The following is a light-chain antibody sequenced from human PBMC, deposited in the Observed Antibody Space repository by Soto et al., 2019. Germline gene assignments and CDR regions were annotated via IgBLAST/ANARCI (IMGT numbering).Light chain of an antibody. Sequence: QSVLTQPASVSGSPGQSITISCTGTSSDVGSYNLVSWYQEHPGKAPKLMIFEVSKRPSGVSNRFSGSKSGNTASLTISGLQAEDEADYYCCTYAGGSTYVFGTGTKSPS. CDR2: EVS. J-gene: IGLJ1*01. CDR1: SSDVGSYNL. V-gene: IGLV2-23*02. CDR3: CTYAGGSTYV.